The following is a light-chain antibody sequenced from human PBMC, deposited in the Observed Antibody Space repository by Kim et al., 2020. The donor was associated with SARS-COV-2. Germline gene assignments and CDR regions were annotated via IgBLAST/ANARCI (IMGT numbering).Light chain of an antibody. J-gene: IGLJ3*02. CDR2: EGT. CDR3: CSYTGNSAWV. CDR1: SSDVGSYNL. Sequence: SITISCTGTSSDVGSYNLVSWYQQHPGKAPKLLIYEGTKRPSGVSNRVSASKSGNTAPLTISGVQAEDEADYYCCSYTGNSAWVFGGGTQLTVL. V-gene: IGLV2-23*01.